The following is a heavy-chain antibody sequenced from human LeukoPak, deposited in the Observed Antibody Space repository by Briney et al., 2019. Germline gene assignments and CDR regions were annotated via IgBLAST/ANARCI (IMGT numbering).Heavy chain of an antibody. Sequence: GASVKVSCKASGYTFISYSMNWVRQAPGKGLEWVSSISSSSSYIYYAYSVKGRFTISRDNAKNSLYLQMNSQRAEDTAVYYCARDGYYYGSGSYYKVDFDYWGQGTLVTVSS. J-gene: IGHJ4*02. CDR1: GYTFISYS. CDR3: ARDGYYYGSGSYYKVDFDY. CDR2: ISSSSSYI. D-gene: IGHD3-10*01. V-gene: IGHV3-21*01.